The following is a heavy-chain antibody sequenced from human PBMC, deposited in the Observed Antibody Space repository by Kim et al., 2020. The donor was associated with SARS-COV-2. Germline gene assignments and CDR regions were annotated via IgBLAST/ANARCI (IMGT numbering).Heavy chain of an antibody. CDR2: ISYDGSNK. CDR1: GFTFSSYG. D-gene: IGHD2-2*01. Sequence: GGSLRLSCAASGFTFSSYGMHWVRQAPGKGLEWVAVISYDGSNKYYADSVKGRFTISRDNSKNTLYLQMNSLRAEDTAVYYCAKGGYCSSTSCHRGGDAFDLGPRDNGHRLF. V-gene: IGHV3-30*18. CDR3: AKGGYCSSTSCHRGGDAFD. J-gene: IGHJ3*01.